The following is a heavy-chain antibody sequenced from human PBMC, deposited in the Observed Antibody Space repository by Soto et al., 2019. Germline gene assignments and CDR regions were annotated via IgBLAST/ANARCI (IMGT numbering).Heavy chain of an antibody. CDR3: ATSSRFLDWXYTN. J-gene: IGHJ4*02. CDR2: ISSGGDST. V-gene: IGHV3-23*01. CDR1: GFIFGSSA. D-gene: IGHD3-3*01. Sequence: PGGSLRLSCAASGFIFGSSAMSWVRQAPGKGLEWVSAISSGGDSTYYADSVKGRFTISRDNSKNTLYLQINSLRAEDTAVYYCATSSRFLDWXYTNWGQGTLVTVSS.